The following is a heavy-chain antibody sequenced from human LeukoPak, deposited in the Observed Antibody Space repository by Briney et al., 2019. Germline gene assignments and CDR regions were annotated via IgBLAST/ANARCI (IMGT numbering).Heavy chain of an antibody. CDR1: GGSISSYY. J-gene: IGHJ6*02. CDR2: IYYSGST. CDR3: ARGLGTILYYYGMDV. Sequence: SETLSLTCTVSGGSISSYYWSWIRQSPGKGLEWIGYIYYSGSTNYNPSLKSRVTISVDTSKNQISLKLSSVTAADTAVYYCARGLGTILYYYGMDVWGQGTTVTVSS. V-gene: IGHV4-59*12. D-gene: IGHD3-3*01.